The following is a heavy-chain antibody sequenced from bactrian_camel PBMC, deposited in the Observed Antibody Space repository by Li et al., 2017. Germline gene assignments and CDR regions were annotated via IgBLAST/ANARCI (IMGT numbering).Heavy chain of an antibody. J-gene: IGHJ4*01. CDR1: GNIHLRYC. CDR2: TYPGASNT. V-gene: IGHV3S54*01. CDR3: AAARRCDSHNRLSAWPYGD. D-gene: IGHD4*01. Sequence: HVQLVESGGGSVKSGGSLRLSCAASGNIHLRYCMGWFRQSPGKEREGVAATYPGASNTYYADSVKGRFTISEDYAKNTVYLQMNSMKPEDTATYYCAAARRCDSHNRLSAWPYGDWGQGTQVTVS.